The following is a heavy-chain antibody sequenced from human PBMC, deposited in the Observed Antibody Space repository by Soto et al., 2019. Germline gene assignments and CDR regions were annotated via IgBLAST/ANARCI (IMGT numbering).Heavy chain of an antibody. V-gene: IGHV3-9*01. CDR1: GFTFDDYA. CDR3: AKDSTLGGWGGMDV. J-gene: IGHJ6*02. CDR2: ISWNSGSI. D-gene: IGHD3-16*01. Sequence: EVQLVESGGGLVQPGRSLRLSCAASGFTFDDYAMHWVRQAPGKGLEWVSGISWNSGSIGYADSVKGRFTISRDNAKNSLYLQMNSLGAEGTALYSCAKDSTLGGWGGMDVWGQGTTVTVSS.